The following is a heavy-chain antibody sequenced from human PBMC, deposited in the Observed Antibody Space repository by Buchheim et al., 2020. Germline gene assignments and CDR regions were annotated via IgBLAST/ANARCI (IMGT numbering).Heavy chain of an antibody. CDR2: IDWDDDK. CDR1: GFSLSTSGMC. Sequence: QVPLRESGPALVKPTQTLTLTCTFSGFSLSTSGMCVSWIRQPPGKALEWLALIDWDDDKYYSTSLKTRLTIYKDTSKNQVVLTMTNMDPVDTATYYCARINGGYSYGYQAGMDVWGQGTT. V-gene: IGHV2-70*01. D-gene: IGHD5-18*01. J-gene: IGHJ6*02. CDR3: ARINGGYSYGYQAGMDV.